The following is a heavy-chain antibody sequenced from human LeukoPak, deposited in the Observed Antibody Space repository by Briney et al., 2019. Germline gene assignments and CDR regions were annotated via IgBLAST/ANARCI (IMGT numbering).Heavy chain of an antibody. CDR1: GFTFSSYA. CDR3: AKVKGLWFSYGMDV. V-gene: IGHV3-23*01. CDR2: ISGSGGST. J-gene: IGHJ6*02. Sequence: PGGSLRLSCAASGFTFSSYAMSWVRQAPGKGLEWVSAISGSGGSTYYADSVKGRFTISRDNSKNTLYLQMNSLRAEDTAVYYCAKVKGLWFSYGMDVWGQGTTVIVSS. D-gene: IGHD5-18*01.